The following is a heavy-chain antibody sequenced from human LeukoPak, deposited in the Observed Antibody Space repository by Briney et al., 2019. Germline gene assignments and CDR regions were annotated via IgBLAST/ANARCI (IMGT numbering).Heavy chain of an antibody. J-gene: IGHJ6*03. CDR2: IYTSGST. CDR3: ARAGLAYGDYLPKYYYYMDV. V-gene: IGHV4-61*02. Sequence: PSETLSLTCTVSGGSISSGSYYWSWIRQPAGKGLEWIGRIYTSGSTNYNPSLKSRVTISVDTSKNQFSLKLSSVTAADTAVYYCARAGLAYGDYLPKYYYYMDVWGKGTTVTISS. CDR1: GGSISSGSYY. D-gene: IGHD4-17*01.